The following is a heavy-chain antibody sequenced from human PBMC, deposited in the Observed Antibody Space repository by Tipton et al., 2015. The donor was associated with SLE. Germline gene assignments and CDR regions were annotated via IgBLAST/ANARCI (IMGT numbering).Heavy chain of an antibody. CDR1: GDSINSHY. V-gene: IGHV4-59*11. CDR3: ARGGRVVGAYYYGMDV. J-gene: IGHJ6*02. Sequence: TLSLTCTVSGDSINSHYWSWIRQPPGKGLEWVGYIFYNGITSYNPSLKSRVTLSLDTSKNQFSLNLTSVTAADTAVYYCARGGRVVGAYYYGMDVWGQGATVTVSS. D-gene: IGHD2-15*01. CDR2: IFYNGIT.